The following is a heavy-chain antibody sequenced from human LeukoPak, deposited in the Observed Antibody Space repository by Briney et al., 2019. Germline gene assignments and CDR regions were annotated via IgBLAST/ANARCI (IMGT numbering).Heavy chain of an antibody. V-gene: IGHV3-43D*03. D-gene: IGHD5-18*01. CDR1: HFTFDDYA. Sequence: GGSLRLSCAASHFTFDDYAMHWVRQAPGKGLEWVSLICRDGGRTYYADSVKGRFTISRDNSKNSLFLQMTRLSAEDTAFYYCAKGGGDTAMAMDYWGQGTLVTVSS. J-gene: IGHJ4*02. CDR2: ICRDGGRT. CDR3: AKGGGDTAMAMDY.